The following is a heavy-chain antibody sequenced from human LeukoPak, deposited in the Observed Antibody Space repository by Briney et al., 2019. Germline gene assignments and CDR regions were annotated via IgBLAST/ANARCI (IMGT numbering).Heavy chain of an antibody. CDR3: ARDERNWFDP. CDR1: GGSISSSSYY. Sequence: SETLSLTCTVSGGSISSSSYYWGWIRQPPGMGLEWIGSIYYSGSTYYNPSLKSRVTISVDTSKNQFSLKLSSVTAADTAVYYCARDERNWFDPWGQGTLVTVSS. J-gene: IGHJ5*02. CDR2: IYYSGST. V-gene: IGHV4-39*07.